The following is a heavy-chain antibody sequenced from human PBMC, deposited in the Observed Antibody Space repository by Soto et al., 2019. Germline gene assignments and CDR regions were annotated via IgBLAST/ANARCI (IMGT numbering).Heavy chain of an antibody. J-gene: IGHJ5*02. CDR3: AREPRARGQQLVEGRTANWFDP. Sequence: SETLCVPLAVYGGNSSGYDCSRLSTPQGTHLNTRGEINHSGSTKYNPSLKSRVTISVDTSKNQFSLKLSSVTAADTAVYYCAREPRARGQQLVEGRTANWFDPWGQGTLVTVSS. V-gene: IGHV4-34*01. CDR1: GGNSSGYD. CDR2: INHSGST. D-gene: IGHD6-13*01.